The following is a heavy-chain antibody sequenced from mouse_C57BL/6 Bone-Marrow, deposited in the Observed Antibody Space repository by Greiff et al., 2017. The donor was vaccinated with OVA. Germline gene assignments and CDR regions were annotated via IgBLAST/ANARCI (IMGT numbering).Heavy chain of an antibody. CDR3: ARPDDYDWDFDV. D-gene: IGHD2-4*01. CDR2: IYPSHSYT. J-gene: IGHJ1*03. CDR1: GYTFTSYW. Sequence: QVHVKQSGAELVKPGASVKLSCKASGYTFTSYWMQWVKQRPGQGLEWIGEIYPSHSYTTYNQKFKGKAILAVDTSSRAAYMQLSSLTSEDSAVYYCARPDDYDWDFDVWGTETTVTVSS. V-gene: IGHV1-50*01.